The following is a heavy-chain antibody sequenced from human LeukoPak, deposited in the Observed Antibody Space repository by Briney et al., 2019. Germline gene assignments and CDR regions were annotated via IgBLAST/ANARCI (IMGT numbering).Heavy chain of an antibody. D-gene: IGHD1-26*01. J-gene: IGHJ4*02. CDR2: VSSGGSVM. CDR1: GFTFSSNL. V-gene: IGHV3-48*02. Sequence: PGGSLRLSCAASGFTFSSNLMHWVRQAPGKGLEYISYVSSGGSVMYYADSVKGRFTISRDNAKKSVYLQMNSLRDEDTAIYYCVRAPDGGYDYWGQGALVTVSS. CDR3: VRAPDGGYDY.